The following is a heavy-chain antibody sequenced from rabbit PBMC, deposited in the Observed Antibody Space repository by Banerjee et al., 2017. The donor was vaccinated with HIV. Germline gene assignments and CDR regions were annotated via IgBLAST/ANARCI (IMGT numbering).Heavy chain of an antibody. CDR1: GFDFSSYYM. J-gene: IGHJ4*01. V-gene: IGHV1S45*01. CDR2: IYTSSGNT. Sequence: QEQLKETGGGLVQPGGSLTLSCKASGFDFSSYYMSWVRQAPGKGLEWIGGIYTSSGNTWYASWVNGRFTISKTSSTTVTLQMTSLTAADTATYFCARDLAGVIGWNFGLWGPGTLVTVS. D-gene: IGHD4-1*01. CDR3: ARDLAGVIGWNFGL.